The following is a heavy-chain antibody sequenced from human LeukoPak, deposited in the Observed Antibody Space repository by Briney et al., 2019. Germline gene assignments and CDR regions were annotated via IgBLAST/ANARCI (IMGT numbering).Heavy chain of an antibody. J-gene: IGHJ4*02. Sequence: SVKVSCKASGGTFSRYTMSWVRQTPGQGLEWMGRIIPILGIANYAQKFQGRVTITADKSTSTAYMELSSLRSEDTAVYYCASRLALYNCNSLDYWGQGTLVTVSS. CDR1: GGTFSRYT. V-gene: IGHV1-69*02. CDR3: ASRLALYNCNSLDY. D-gene: IGHD1-7*01. CDR2: IIPILGIA.